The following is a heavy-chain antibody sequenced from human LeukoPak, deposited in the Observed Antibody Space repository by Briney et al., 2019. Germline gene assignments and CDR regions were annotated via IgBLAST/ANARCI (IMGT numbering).Heavy chain of an antibody. D-gene: IGHD3-16*02. CDR1: GFTFSSYA. CDR2: IRGSGGST. J-gene: IGHJ4*02. Sequence: GGSLRLSCAASGFTFSSYAMSWVRQAPGKGLEWVSAIRGSGGSTYYADSVKGRFTISRDNSKNTLYLQMNSLRAEDTAVYYCAKDTEGPQIMITFGGVIGNYFDYWGQGTLVTVSS. CDR3: AKDTEGPQIMITFGGVIGNYFDY. V-gene: IGHV3-23*01.